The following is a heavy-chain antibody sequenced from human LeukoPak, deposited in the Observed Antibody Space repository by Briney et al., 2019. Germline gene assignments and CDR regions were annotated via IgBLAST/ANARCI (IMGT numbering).Heavy chain of an antibody. CDR2: INPNSGGT. D-gene: IGHD3-9*01. CDR3: ARGRTQGDPYFDWLLTNSVYYMDV. Sequence: ASVKVSCKASGYTFTGYYMHWVRQAPGQGLEWMGWINPNSGGTNYAQKFQGRVTMTRDTSISTAYMELSRLRSDDTAVYYCARGRTQGDPYFDWLLTNSVYYMDVWGKGTTVTISS. CDR1: GYTFTGYY. J-gene: IGHJ6*03. V-gene: IGHV1-2*02.